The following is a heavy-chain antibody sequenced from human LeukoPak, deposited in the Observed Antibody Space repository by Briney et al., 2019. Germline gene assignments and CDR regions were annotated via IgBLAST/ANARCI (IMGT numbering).Heavy chain of an antibody. CDR3: AREYYYGSGTYYNWFDP. V-gene: IGHV3-53*01. CDR2: IYRDGST. D-gene: IGHD3-10*01. J-gene: IGHJ5*02. CDR1: GLTVSTSY. Sequence: PGGSLRLSCAASGLTVSTSYMSWVRQAPGKGLEWVSSIYRDGSTYHADSVKGRLTISRDTSKNTLFLQLNGLRTEDTAVYYCAREYYYGSGTYYNWFDPWGQGTLVTVSS.